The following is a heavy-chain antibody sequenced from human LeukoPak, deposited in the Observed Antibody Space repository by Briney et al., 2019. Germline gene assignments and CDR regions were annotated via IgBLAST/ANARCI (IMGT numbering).Heavy chain of an antibody. CDR3: ARDRRSVTVTIKSQTAGY. Sequence: ASVKVSCKASGYTFTSYGISWVRQAPGQGLEWMGWISAYNGNTNYAQKLQGRVTMTTDTSTSTAYMELRSLRSDDTAVYYCARDRRSVTVTIKSQTAGYWGQGTLVTVSS. CDR2: ISAYNGNT. V-gene: IGHV1-18*01. D-gene: IGHD1-20*01. CDR1: GYTFTSYG. J-gene: IGHJ4*02.